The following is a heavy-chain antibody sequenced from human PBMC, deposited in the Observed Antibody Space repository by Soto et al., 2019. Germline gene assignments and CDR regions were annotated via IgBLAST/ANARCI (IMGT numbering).Heavy chain of an antibody. V-gene: IGHV4-59*01. CDR2: VAYSGTT. J-gene: IGHJ5*02. CDR3: AREAQDYYFDH. CDR1: PGSISSSY. Sequence: QVQLQESGPGLVKPSETLTLTCTVSPGSISSSYWSWIRQPPGRGLEWIGHVAYSGTTKYNPSLKSRGSISVSTSKRQFSLRLTSVTAADTSVYYCAREAQDYYFDHWGQGILVTVSS. D-gene: IGHD1-26*01.